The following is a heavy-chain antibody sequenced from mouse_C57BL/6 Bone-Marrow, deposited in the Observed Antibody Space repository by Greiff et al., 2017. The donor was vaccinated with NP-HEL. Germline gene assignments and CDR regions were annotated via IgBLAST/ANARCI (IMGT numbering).Heavy chain of an antibody. CDR1: EYEFPSHD. CDR3: ARHYGSSYGYFDV. Sequence: EVQGVESGGGLVQPGESLKLSCESNEYEFPSHDMSWVRTTPEKRLELVAAITSDGGSTYYPATMERRFIISRDNTKQTLYLQMSSLRSEDTALYYCARHYGSSYGYFDVWGTGTTVTVSS. CDR2: ITSDGGST. D-gene: IGHD1-1*01. V-gene: IGHV5-2*01. J-gene: IGHJ1*03.